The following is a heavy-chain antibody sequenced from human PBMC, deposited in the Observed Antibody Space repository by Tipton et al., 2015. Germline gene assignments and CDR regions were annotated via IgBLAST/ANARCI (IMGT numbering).Heavy chain of an antibody. Sequence: TLSLTCAVSGESFSKYYWSWIRQSPGKGLEWIGEINDSGKSNYNPSLKSRVTISVDTSKSQFFLKLTSVIAADTAVCFCARGRGWRVFDYWGQGTLVTVSS. CDR2: INDSGKS. V-gene: IGHV4-34*01. CDR3: ARGRGWRVFDY. J-gene: IGHJ4*02. CDR1: GESFSKYY. D-gene: IGHD3-10*01.